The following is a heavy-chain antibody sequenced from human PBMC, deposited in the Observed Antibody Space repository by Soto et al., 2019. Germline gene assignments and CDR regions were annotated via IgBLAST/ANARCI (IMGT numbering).Heavy chain of an antibody. V-gene: IGHV4-39*01. J-gene: IGHJ5*02. CDR1: GGSISSSSYY. CDR2: IYYSGST. CDR3: ARATRRRWFDP. Sequence: SETLSLTCTVSGGSISSSSYYWGWIRQPPGKGLEWIGTIYYSGSTYYNPSLKSRVTISVDTSKNQFSLKLSSVTAADTAVYYGARATRRRWFDPWGQGTLVTVSS.